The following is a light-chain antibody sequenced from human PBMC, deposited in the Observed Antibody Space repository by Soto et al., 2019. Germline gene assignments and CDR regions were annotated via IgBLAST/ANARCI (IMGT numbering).Light chain of an antibody. CDR2: GAS. J-gene: IGKJ1*01. CDR3: QQYGSSRT. Sequence: EIVLTQSPGTLSLSPGERATLSCRASQSVSSSYLAWYQQKPGQAPRLLIYGASSRATGIPDRFSGRGSGTDFAVTISSLEPEDFAVYYCQQYGSSRTFGQRTKVE. CDR1: QSVSSSY. V-gene: IGKV3-20*01.